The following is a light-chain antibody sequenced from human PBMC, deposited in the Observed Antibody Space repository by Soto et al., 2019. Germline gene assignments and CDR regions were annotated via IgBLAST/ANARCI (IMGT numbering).Light chain of an antibody. V-gene: IGKV3-20*01. CDR2: GAT. CDR1: QRVSSNY. Sequence: WTQSPDTLSLSPGEGATLSCGASQRVSSNYLAWYQQKPGQAPRLLIYGATSRATGIPDRFSGSGSGTDFTLTISRLEPEDFALYYCPQYGSSPATFGQGTKVAIK. CDR3: PQYGSSPAT. J-gene: IGKJ1*01.